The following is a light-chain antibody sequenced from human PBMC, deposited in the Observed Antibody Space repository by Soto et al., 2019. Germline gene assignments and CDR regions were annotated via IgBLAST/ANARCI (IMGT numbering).Light chain of an antibody. CDR1: SSNMGTNT. Sequence: QSVLTQPPSASGTPGQRVTISCSGSSSNMGTNTVNWYQQLPRAASKLLIYSDNQRPSGVPDRFSGSKSGTSASLAITGLQSEDEADYYCAAWDGSLNHIFFGGGTKLTGL. CDR3: AAWDGSLNHIF. V-gene: IGLV1-44*01. J-gene: IGLJ2*01. CDR2: SDN.